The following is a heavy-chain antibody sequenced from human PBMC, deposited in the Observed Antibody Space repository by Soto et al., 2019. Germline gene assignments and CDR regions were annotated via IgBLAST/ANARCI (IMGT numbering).Heavy chain of an antibody. CDR2: ISGSGGST. Sequence: GGSLRLSCAASGFTFSSYAMSWVRQAPGKGLEWVSAISGSGGSTYYADSVKGRFTISRDNSKNTLYLQMNSLRAEDTAVYYCAMSYYYDSSGYYYSDAFDIWGQGTMVTVSS. D-gene: IGHD3-22*01. J-gene: IGHJ3*02. V-gene: IGHV3-23*01. CDR3: AMSYYYDSSGYYYSDAFDI. CDR1: GFTFSSYA.